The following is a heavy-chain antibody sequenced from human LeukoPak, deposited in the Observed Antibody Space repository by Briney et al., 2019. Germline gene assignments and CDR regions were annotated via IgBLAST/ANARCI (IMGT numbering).Heavy chain of an antibody. Sequence: PSETLSLTCAVSGGSISSSNWWSWVRQPPGKGLEWIGEIYHSGSTNYNPSLKSRVTISVDKSKNQFSLKLSSVTAADTAVYYCARFQRTAQWLRSYYFDYWGQGTLVTVSS. J-gene: IGHJ4*02. D-gene: IGHD5-12*01. CDR2: IYHSGST. V-gene: IGHV4-4*02. CDR1: GGSISSSNW. CDR3: ARFQRTAQWLRSYYFDY.